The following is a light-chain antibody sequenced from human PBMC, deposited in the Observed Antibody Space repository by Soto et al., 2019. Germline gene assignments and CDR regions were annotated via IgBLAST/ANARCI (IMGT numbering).Light chain of an antibody. V-gene: IGKV3-15*01. J-gene: IGKJ1*01. Sequence: EIVVTQSPATLSLSPGERATLSCRASQSVSRNFAWYQQKPGQAPRLLIYGASTRATDIPARFSGSGSGTDCTLTISSLQSEDFAIYYCQQYNNWPVTFGQGTKVDIK. CDR3: QQYNNWPVT. CDR1: QSVSRN. CDR2: GAS.